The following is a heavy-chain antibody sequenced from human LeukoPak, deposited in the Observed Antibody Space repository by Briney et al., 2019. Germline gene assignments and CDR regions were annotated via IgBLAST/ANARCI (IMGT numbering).Heavy chain of an antibody. D-gene: IGHD3-10*01. V-gene: IGHV1-2*02. CDR2: INPNSGGT. CDR1: GYTFTGYY. Sequence: ASVKVSCKASGYTFTGYYMHWVRQAPGQGLEWMGWINPNSGGTNYAQKFQGRVTMTTDTSISTAYMELSRLRSDDTAVYYCARDASRMVRGVIIGDWFDPWGQGTLVTVSS. J-gene: IGHJ5*02. CDR3: ARDASRMVRGVIIGDWFDP.